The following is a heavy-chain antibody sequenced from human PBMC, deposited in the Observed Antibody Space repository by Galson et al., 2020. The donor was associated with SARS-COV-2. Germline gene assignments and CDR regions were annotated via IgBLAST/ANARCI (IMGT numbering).Heavy chain of an antibody. D-gene: IGHD6-19*01. CDR3: AASSPHSGGWYRADF. Sequence: SETLSLTCTVSGGSISGSVSSYYWSWLRQPPGKGLEWIGYIYYSGSTNYNPSLKSRVTISVDRSKNQFSLRLRSVTAADTAVYYCAASSPHSGGWYRADFWGQGTLLTVSS. J-gene: IGHJ4*02. V-gene: IGHV4-61*01. CDR1: GGSISGSVSSYY. CDR2: IYYSGST.